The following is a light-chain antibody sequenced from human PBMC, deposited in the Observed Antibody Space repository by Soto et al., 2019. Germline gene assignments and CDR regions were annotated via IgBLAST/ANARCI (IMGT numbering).Light chain of an antibody. CDR3: QQRSNWPPAT. CDR2: DAS. V-gene: IGKV3-11*01. CDR1: QSVSSY. Sequence: EIVLTQSPATLSLSPGERATLSGRASQSVSSYLAWYQQKPGQAPRLLIYDASNRATGIPARFSGSGSGTDFTLTISSLEPDDFALYYCQQRSNWPPATFGQRTKLEIK. J-gene: IGKJ2*01.